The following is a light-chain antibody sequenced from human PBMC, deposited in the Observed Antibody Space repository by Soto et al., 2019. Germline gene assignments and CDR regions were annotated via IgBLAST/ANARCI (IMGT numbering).Light chain of an antibody. Sequence: EIVMTQSPATLPVSPGERATLSCRASQSVSSNLAWYQQKPGQAPRLLIYGASTRATDIPARFSGSGSGTEFTLTISSLQSEDFAVYYCKQYNNWPRTWTFGQGTKVDIK. CDR3: KQYNNWPRTWT. V-gene: IGKV3-15*01. CDR2: GAS. CDR1: QSVSSN. J-gene: IGKJ1*01.